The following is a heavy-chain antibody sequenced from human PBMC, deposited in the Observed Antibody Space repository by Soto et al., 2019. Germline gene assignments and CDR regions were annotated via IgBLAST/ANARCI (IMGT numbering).Heavy chain of an antibody. Sequence: PSETLSLTCAVYGGSFSGYYWCWIRQPPGKGLEWIGEINHSGSTNYNPSLKSRVTISVDTSKNQFSLKLSSVTAADTAVYYCARTGDSSGWYDYWGQGTLVTVSS. CDR2: INHSGST. CDR1: GGSFSGYY. V-gene: IGHV4-34*01. D-gene: IGHD6-19*01. CDR3: ARTGDSSGWYDY. J-gene: IGHJ4*02.